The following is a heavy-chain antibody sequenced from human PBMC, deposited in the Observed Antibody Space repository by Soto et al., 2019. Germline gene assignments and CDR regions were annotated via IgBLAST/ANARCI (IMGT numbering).Heavy chain of an antibody. J-gene: IGHJ4*02. V-gene: IGHV4-4*09. D-gene: IGHD3-16*01. CDR2: IFSSGST. CDR3: TRGPGGNFDH. Sequence: PSETLSLTCTVSGGSFSSYYWSWIRQTPGKGLEWIGNIFSSGSTKYSPSLKSRVTISIDTSKNQFSLKLSSVTAADTAVYYCTRGPGGNFDHWGQGTLVTVSS. CDR1: GGSFSSYY.